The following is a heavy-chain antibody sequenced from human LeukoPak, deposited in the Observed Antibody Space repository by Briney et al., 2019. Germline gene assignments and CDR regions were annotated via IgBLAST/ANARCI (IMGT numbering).Heavy chain of an antibody. J-gene: IGHJ3*02. V-gene: IGHV3-66*01. CDR2: IYSGGST. CDR3: ARGQLPRAAFDM. D-gene: IGHD6-6*01. CDR1: GYTVSSNY. Sequence: GGSLRLSCAASGYTVSSNYMSWVRQAPGKGLEWVSVIYSGGSTYYADSVKGRFTISRDNSKNTLYLQMNSLRAEDTAVYYCARGQLPRAAFDMWGQGTMVTVSS.